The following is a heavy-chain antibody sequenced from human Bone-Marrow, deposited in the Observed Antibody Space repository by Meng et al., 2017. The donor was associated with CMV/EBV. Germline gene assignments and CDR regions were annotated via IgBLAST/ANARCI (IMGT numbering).Heavy chain of an antibody. Sequence: GESLKISCAASGFTFSSYWMHWVRQAPGKGLVWVSRINSDGSSTSYADSVKGRFTISRDNAKNTLYLQMNSLRAEDTAVYYCARKMRQFCSGGGGMDVWGQGTTVTVSS. CDR1: GFTFSSYW. J-gene: IGHJ6*02. D-gene: IGHD2-15*01. CDR3: ARKMRQFCSGGGGMDV. CDR2: INSDGSST. V-gene: IGHV3-74*01.